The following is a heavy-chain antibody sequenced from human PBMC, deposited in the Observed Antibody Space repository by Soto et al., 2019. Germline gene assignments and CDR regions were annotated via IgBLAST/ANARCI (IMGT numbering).Heavy chain of an antibody. CDR2: INYGGDT. Sequence: TSETLSLTCSVSGGSISSSSYYWGWIRQPPGKGLEWIASINYGGDTYYNPSLKSRVTISVDTSKNQFSLKASDTGMYYCARSDYYGSGISDRFDPWGQGTLVTVSS. V-gene: IGHV4-39*07. J-gene: IGHJ5*02. D-gene: IGHD3-10*01. CDR3: ARSDYYGSGISDRFDP. CDR1: GGSISSSSYY.